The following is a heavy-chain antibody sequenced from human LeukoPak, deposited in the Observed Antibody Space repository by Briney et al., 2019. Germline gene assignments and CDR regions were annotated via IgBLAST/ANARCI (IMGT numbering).Heavy chain of an antibody. D-gene: IGHD5-18*01. CDR3: ARDYKDTAMVDYYYYYYMDV. V-gene: IGHV1-46*01. CDR1: GYTFTSYY. J-gene: IGHJ6*03. Sequence: ASVKVSCKASGYTFTSYYMHWVRQAPGQGLEWMGIINPSGGSTSYAQKFQGRVTMTRDTSTSTVYMELSSLRSEDTAVYYCARDYKDTAMVDYYYYYYMDVWGKGTTVTVSS. CDR2: INPSGGST.